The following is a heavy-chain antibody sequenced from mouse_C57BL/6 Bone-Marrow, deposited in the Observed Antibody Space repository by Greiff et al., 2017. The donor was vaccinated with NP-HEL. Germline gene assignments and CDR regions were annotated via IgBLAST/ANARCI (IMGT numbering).Heavy chain of an antibody. CDR1: GYTFTSYG. J-gene: IGHJ2*01. CDR2: IYPRSGNT. Sequence: LVESGAELARPGASVKLSCKASGYTFTSYGISWVKQRTGQGLEWIGEIYPRSGNTYYNEKFKGKATLTADKSSSTAYMELRSLTSEDSAVYFCARWGNLYYYASYFDYWGQGTTLTVSS. V-gene: IGHV1-81*01. D-gene: IGHD1-1*01. CDR3: ARWGNLYYYASYFDY.